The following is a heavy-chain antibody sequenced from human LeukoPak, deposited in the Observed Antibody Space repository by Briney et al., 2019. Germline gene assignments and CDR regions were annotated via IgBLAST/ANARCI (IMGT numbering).Heavy chain of an antibody. CDR3: ASGSAYYGSGSRLDY. CDR2: IKQDAVEE. D-gene: IGHD3-10*01. CDR1: GFPFHNYW. V-gene: IGHV3-7*01. Sequence: GGSLRLSCVASGFPFHNYWMTWVRQAPGKGLEWVANIKQDAVEEFYVDSVKGRFTISRDNAKNTLYLQMNSLRADDTAIYYCASGSAYYGSGSRLDYWGQGTLVTVSP. J-gene: IGHJ4*02.